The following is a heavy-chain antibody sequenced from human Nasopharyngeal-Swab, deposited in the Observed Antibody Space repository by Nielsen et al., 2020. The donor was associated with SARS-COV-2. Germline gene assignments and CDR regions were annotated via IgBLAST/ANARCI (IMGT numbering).Heavy chain of an antibody. CDR3: ARDEGRGLLTGFLKNWFDP. CDR1: GGTFSSYA. D-gene: IGHD1-26*01. Sequence: ASVKVSCKASGGTFSSYAISWVRQAPGQGLEWMGIINPSGGSTSYAQKFQGRVTMTRDTSTSTVYMELSSLRSEDTAVYYCARDEGRGLLTGFLKNWFDPWGQGTLVTVSS. CDR2: INPSGGST. J-gene: IGHJ5*02. V-gene: IGHV1-46*01.